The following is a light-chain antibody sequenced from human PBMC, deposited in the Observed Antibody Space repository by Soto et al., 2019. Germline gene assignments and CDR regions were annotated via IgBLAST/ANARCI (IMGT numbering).Light chain of an antibody. J-gene: IGKJ4*01. CDR1: QSVFGN. Sequence: EIVMTQSPATLSVSPGERATLSCRASQSVFGNLAWYQQKPGQAPRLLIYGASTRATGIPARFSGSGSGTEFTLTISSLQSEDFAVYYCQQYNNWPPNTFGGGTKVEIK. V-gene: IGKV3-15*01. CDR2: GAS. CDR3: QQYNNWPPNT.